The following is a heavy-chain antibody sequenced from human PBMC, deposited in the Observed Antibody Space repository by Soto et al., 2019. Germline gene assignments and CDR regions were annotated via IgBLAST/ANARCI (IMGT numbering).Heavy chain of an antibody. CDR3: ARAHGLYGDYEGIDDY. CDR1: GYTFTSYD. CDR2: MNPNSGNT. J-gene: IGHJ4*02. V-gene: IGHV1-8*01. Sequence: GASVKVSCKASGYTFTSYDINWVRQATGQGLEWMGWMNPNSGNTGYAQKFQGRVTMTRNTSISTAYMELSSLRSEDTAVYYCARAHGLYGDYEGIDDYWGQGTLVTVSS. D-gene: IGHD4-17*01.